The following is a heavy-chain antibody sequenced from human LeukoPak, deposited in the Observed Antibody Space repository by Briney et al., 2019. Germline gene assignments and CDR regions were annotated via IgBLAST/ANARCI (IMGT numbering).Heavy chain of an antibody. Sequence: GRSLRLSCVASGFTFSAYGMHWVRQAPGKGLEWVAFIAYDGSTQYYVDFAKGRFTISRDNSKNTLFLQMTSLRIEDTAVYYCYAQAGSWGQGTLVTVSS. D-gene: IGHD2-2*01. V-gene: IGHV3-30*03. CDR3: YAQAGS. CDR2: IAYDGSTQ. J-gene: IGHJ4*02. CDR1: GFTFSAYG.